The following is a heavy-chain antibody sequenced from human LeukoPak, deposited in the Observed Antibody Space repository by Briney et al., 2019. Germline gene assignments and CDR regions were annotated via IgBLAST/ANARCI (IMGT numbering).Heavy chain of an antibody. J-gene: IGHJ4*02. CDR3: ARGTYDSSGYGLDFDY. Sequence: GGSLRLSCAVSGFTISDNYMSWVRQAPGKGLEWVSAISSSSSYIYYADSVKGRFTISRDNAKNSLYLQMNSLRAEDTAVYYCARGTYDSSGYGLDFDYWGQGTLVTVSS. D-gene: IGHD3-22*01. V-gene: IGHV3-21*01. CDR1: GFTISDNY. CDR2: ISSSSSYI.